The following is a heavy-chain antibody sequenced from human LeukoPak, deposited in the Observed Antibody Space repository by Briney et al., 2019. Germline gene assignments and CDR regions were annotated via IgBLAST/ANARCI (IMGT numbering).Heavy chain of an antibody. CDR3: ARDQGYYDSSGYRTDAFDI. CDR1: GGSISSSNW. J-gene: IGHJ3*02. Sequence: NPSETLSLTCAVSGGSISSSNWWSWVRQPPGKGLEWIGEIYHSGSTNYNPSLKSRVTISVDKSKNQFSLKLSSVTAADTAVYYCARDQGYYDSSGYRTDAFDIWGQGTMVTVSS. V-gene: IGHV4-4*02. D-gene: IGHD3-22*01. CDR2: IYHSGST.